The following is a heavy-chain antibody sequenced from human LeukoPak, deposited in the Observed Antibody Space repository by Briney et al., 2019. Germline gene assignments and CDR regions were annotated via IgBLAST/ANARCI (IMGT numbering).Heavy chain of an antibody. CDR1: GFSFSSDW. Sequence: PGGSLRLSCVGSGFSFSSDWMHWVRQAPGKGLVWVVRITSDGSGTTYADSVKGRFIVSRDNAKSTLFLHMNSLRAEDTAVYYCARSRYGSGSPIYYYGMDVWGQGTTVTVSS. V-gene: IGHV3-74*03. D-gene: IGHD3-10*01. CDR3: ARSRYGSGSPIYYYGMDV. J-gene: IGHJ6*02. CDR2: ITSDGSGT.